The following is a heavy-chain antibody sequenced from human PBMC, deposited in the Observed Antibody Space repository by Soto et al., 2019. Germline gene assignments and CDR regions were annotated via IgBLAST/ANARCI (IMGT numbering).Heavy chain of an antibody. CDR2: IDNSGST. CDR1: GCSISNYF. CDR3: ARGGQDFWSGPFGY. D-gene: IGHD3-3*01. Sequence: XETLSLTCAVAGCSISNYFCNWIRQPAGKGLEWIGRIDNSGSTNYNPSLKSRITMSADTSRNQFSLKLNSVTAADTAVYYCARGGQDFWSGPFGYWGQGALVTVSS. J-gene: IGHJ4*02. V-gene: IGHV4-4*07.